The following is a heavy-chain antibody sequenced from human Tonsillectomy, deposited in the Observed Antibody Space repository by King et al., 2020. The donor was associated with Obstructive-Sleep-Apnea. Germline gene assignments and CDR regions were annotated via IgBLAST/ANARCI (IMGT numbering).Heavy chain of an antibody. CDR1: GFTFDDYA. CDR2: IGWDSGNI. J-gene: IGHJ4*02. D-gene: IGHD6-19*01. Sequence: VQLVESGGDLVQPGRSLRLSCAASGFTFDDYAMHWVRQAPGKGPEWVSGIGWDSGNIGDSDSVKGRFTSSRDSAKNSLYLQMNSLRAEDTALYYCAKAPTYSSGWTYYFDHWGQGTLVTVSS. V-gene: IGHV3-9*01. CDR3: AKAPTYSSGWTYYFDH.